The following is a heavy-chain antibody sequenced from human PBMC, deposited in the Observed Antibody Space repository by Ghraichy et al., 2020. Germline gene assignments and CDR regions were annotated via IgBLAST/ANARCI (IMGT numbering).Heavy chain of an antibody. CDR3: ARTPRRVYQLLSWRIAAAGPCDY. CDR1: GYTFTSYY. Sequence: ASVKVSCKASGYTFTSYYMHWVRQAPGQGLEWMGIINPSGGSTSYAQKFQGRVTMTRDTSTSTVYMELSSLRSEDTAVYYCARTPRRVYQLLSWRIAAAGPCDYWGQGTLVTVSS. V-gene: IGHV1-46*01. CDR2: INPSGGST. D-gene: IGHD6-13*01. J-gene: IGHJ4*02.